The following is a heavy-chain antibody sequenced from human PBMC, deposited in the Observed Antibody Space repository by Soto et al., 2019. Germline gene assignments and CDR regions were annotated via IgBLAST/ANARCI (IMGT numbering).Heavy chain of an antibody. CDR1: GGSISSGGYY. J-gene: IGHJ5*02. CDR3: ARGSGPYYDFWSGYYPNWFDP. CDR2: IYYSGST. V-gene: IGHV4-31*03. D-gene: IGHD3-3*01. Sequence: TLSLTCTVSGGSISSGGYYWSWIRQHPGKGLEWIGYIYYSGSTYYNPSLKSRVTISVDTSKNQFSLKLSSVTAADTAVYYCARGSGPYYDFWSGYYPNWFDPWGQGTLVTVSS.